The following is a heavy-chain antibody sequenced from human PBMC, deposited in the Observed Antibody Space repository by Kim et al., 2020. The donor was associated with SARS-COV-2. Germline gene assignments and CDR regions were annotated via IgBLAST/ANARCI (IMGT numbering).Heavy chain of an antibody. D-gene: IGHD3-16*02. J-gene: IGHJ5*01. CDR2: GNT. V-gene: IGHV3-53*01. Sequence: GNTYYAYSVKGRFTISRDNSKNTLHLQMNTLRAEDTAVYYCARGLVVDSWGQGTLVTVSS. CDR3: ARGLVVDS.